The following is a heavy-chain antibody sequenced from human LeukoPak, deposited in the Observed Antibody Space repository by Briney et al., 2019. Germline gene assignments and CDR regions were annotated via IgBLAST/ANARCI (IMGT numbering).Heavy chain of an antibody. Sequence: GGSLRLSCAASGFSVSSNYLTWVRQAPGKGLECVSVIYSDSNTYYADSVKGRFTISRDNSKNTLYLQMNSLRAEDTALYYCATGLLWDAFDVWGQGTMVTVSS. CDR1: GFSVSSNY. CDR3: ATGLLWDAFDV. CDR2: IYSDSNT. J-gene: IGHJ3*01. V-gene: IGHV3-66*01. D-gene: IGHD2/OR15-2a*01.